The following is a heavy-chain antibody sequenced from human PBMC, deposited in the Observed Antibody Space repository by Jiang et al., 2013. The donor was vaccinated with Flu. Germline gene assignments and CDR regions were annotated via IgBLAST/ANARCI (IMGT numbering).Heavy chain of an antibody. CDR2: IYTSGSA. J-gene: IGHJ4*02. CDR3: ARGYDSSSYPVY. Sequence: GSGLVKPSQTLSLTCTVSGGSISSGSYYWSWIRQPAGKGLEWIGRIYTSGSANYNPSLKSRVTISQDTSKNQFSLKLSSMTAADTAVYYCARGYDSSSYPVYWGQGTLVTVSS. CDR1: GGSISSGSYY. V-gene: IGHV4-61*02. D-gene: IGHD3-22*01.